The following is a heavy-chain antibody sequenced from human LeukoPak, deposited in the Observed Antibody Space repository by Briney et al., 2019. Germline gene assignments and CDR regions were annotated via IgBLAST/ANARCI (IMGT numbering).Heavy chain of an antibody. V-gene: IGHV1-24*01. CDR3: ATGGGFYSDYVSQGNDY. J-gene: IGHJ4*02. CDR1: GYILTELS. Sequence: ASVKLSCKVSGYILTELSMHWVRQAPGKGLEWMGGFDPEDGETIYAQKFQGRVTMTEDTSTDTAYMELSSLRSEDTAVYYCATGGGFYSDYVSQGNDYWGQGTLVTVSS. D-gene: IGHD4-11*01. CDR2: FDPEDGET.